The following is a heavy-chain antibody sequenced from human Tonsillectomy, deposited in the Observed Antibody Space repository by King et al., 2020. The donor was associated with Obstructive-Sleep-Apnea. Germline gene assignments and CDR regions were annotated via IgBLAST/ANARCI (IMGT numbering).Heavy chain of an antibody. CDR3: TRVWFGDVYYFDY. V-gene: IGHV3-49*03. Sequence: VQLVESGGGLVQPGRSLILSCTASGFTFGDYAMSWFRQAPGKGLEWVGFIRSKAYGGTTEYAASVKGRFTISRDDSKSIAYLQMNSLKTEDTAVYYCTRVWFGDVYYFDYWGQGTLVTVSS. CDR2: IRSKAYGGTT. J-gene: IGHJ4*02. CDR1: GFTFGDYA. D-gene: IGHD3-10*01.